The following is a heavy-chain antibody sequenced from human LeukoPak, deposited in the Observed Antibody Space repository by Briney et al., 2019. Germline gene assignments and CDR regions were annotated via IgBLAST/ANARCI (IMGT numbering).Heavy chain of an antibody. V-gene: IGHV4-59*01. CDR2: IYYSGST. CDR3: GGERGRGAGVIDY. D-gene: IGHD3-10*01. CDR1: GGSISSYY. J-gene: IGHJ4*02. Sequence: PSETLSLTCTGPGGSISSYYWSWVRQPPGKGLEWIGYIYYSGSTNYDPSLKSRVNISVDTSNNQFALKQSSVTAAGGAVFYCGGERGRGAGVIDYWGQGTLVTVSS.